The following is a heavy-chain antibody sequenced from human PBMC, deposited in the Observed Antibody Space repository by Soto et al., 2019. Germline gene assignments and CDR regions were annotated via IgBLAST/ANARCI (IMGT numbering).Heavy chain of an antibody. CDR3: ASPKSAGDALRDRYFDF. J-gene: IGHJ2*01. V-gene: IGHV3-72*01. CDR1: GFTFSDHF. CDR2: AKTGPFGYAT. Sequence: EVQLVESGGGLVQPGGSLRLSCAASGFTFSDHFMDWVRQAPGKGLEWVGRAKTGPFGYATQCAASVNGRFTVSRDASENSFYLLMNSLKVDDTAVYYCASPKSAGDALRDRYFDFWGRGTLVTVSS. D-gene: IGHD6-13*01.